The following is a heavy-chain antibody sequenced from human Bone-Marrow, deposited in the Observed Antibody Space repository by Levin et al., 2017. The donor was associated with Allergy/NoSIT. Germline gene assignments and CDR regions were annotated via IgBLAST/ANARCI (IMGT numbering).Heavy chain of an antibody. CDR3: ARDLTVTTGGAYYDALDI. Sequence: LSLTCAASGFTFSGYWMTWVRQAPGKGLEWVANIRQDGSVKYYVDSVKGRFTISRDNAENSLYLQMSSLRGEDTAVYYCARDLTVTTGGAYYDALDIWGQGTMVTVSS. CDR2: IRQDGSVK. D-gene: IGHD4-17*01. V-gene: IGHV3-7*01. J-gene: IGHJ3*02. CDR1: GFTFSGYW.